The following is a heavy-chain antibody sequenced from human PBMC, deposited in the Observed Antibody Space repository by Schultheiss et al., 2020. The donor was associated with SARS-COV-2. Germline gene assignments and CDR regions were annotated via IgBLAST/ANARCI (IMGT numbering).Heavy chain of an antibody. J-gene: IGHJ3*02. Sequence: ASVKVSCKASGYTFTGYYMHWVRQAPGQGLEWMGWINPNSGGTNYAQKFQGRVTMTRDTSISTAYMELSRLRSDDTAVYYCAREGPLLRFLEWLPYDAFDIWGQGTMVTVSS. D-gene: IGHD3-3*01. CDR3: AREGPLLRFLEWLPYDAFDI. CDR1: GYTFTGYY. CDR2: INPNSGGT. V-gene: IGHV1-2*02.